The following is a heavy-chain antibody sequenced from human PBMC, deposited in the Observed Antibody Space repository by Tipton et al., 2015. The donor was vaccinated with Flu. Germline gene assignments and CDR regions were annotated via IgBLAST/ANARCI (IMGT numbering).Heavy chain of an antibody. J-gene: IGHJ3*02. V-gene: IGHV4-38-2*02. Sequence: TLSLTCTVSGYSISSGYYWGWIRQPPGKGLEWIGSIYHSGSTDYNPSLKSRVTISVDTSKNQFSLKLSSVTAADTAVYYCARDHPYDFWSGYAFDIWGQGTMVTVSS. CDR2: IYHSGST. D-gene: IGHD3-3*01. CDR1: GYSISSGYY. CDR3: ARDHPYDFWSGYAFDI.